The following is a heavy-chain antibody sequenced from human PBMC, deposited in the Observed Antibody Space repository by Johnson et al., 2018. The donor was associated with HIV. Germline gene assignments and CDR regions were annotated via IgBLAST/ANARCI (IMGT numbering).Heavy chain of an antibody. CDR1: GFSFSSYW. Sequence: VQLVESGGGLVQPGGSLRLSCAASGFSFSSYWMNWVRQAPGKGLEWVANIRQDGSEKYYMDSVKGRFTISRDNAKNSMYLQMNSLRADDTAVYYWARDKGLGFLEWLPRTDGFDIWGPGTMVTVSS. D-gene: IGHD3-3*02. CDR3: ARDKGLGFLEWLPRTDGFDI. V-gene: IGHV3-7*05. CDR2: IRQDGSEK. J-gene: IGHJ3*02.